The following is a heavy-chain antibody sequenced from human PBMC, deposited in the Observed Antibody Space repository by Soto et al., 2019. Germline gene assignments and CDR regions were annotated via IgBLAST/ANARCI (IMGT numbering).Heavy chain of an antibody. CDR1: GYTFTTHG. Sequence: QVQLVQSGAEVKKPGASVKVSCKASGYTFTTHGISWVRQAPGQGLEWMGWVSGDNGHTNYAQSLQGRVTMTTDTSTNTAYMELRSLRSYDTAVYYCARDLGYSRSGTCYREWFDPWGQGTLVTVSS. D-gene: IGHD1-26*01. J-gene: IGHJ5*02. CDR2: VSGDNGHT. CDR3: ARDLGYSRSGTCYREWFDP. V-gene: IGHV1-18*01.